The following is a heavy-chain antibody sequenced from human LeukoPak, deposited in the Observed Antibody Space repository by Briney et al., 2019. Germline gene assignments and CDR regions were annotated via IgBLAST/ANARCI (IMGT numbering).Heavy chain of an antibody. V-gene: IGHV4-59*01. CDR3: ARVDYDSSGYFDF. Sequence: TETLSLTCTVSGGSISTYYWSWIRQPPGKGLEWIGFIYYSGSTNYNPSLKSRVTISVDTSKNHFSLKLYSVIAADTAVYYCARVDYDSSGYFDFWGQGTLVTVSS. D-gene: IGHD3-22*01. J-gene: IGHJ4*02. CDR2: IYYSGST. CDR1: GGSISTYY.